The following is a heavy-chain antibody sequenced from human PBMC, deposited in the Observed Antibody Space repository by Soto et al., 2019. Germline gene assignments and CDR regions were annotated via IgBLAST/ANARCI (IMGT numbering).Heavy chain of an antibody. V-gene: IGHV3-30*04. J-gene: IGHJ4*02. CDR2: ISYDATSK. Sequence: GGSLRLSCAASGFMFNNHAMHWVRQAPGKGLEWVGGISYDATSKNYAVSVKGRFTISRDNSKNTLFLQMSSLRPEDTAIYFCARGGGLSTCSLYFFDSWGQGAQVTVSS. CDR3: ARGGGLSTCSLYFFDS. D-gene: IGHD3-16*01. CDR1: GFMFNNHA.